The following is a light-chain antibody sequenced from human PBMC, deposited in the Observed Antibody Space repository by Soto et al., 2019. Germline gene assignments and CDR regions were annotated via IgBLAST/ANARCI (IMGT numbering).Light chain of an antibody. CDR2: EVS. J-gene: IGLJ3*02. Sequence: QSVLTQSPSASGSPGQSVTISCTGTSSDVGNYKYVSWYQQHPGKAPKLMIYEVSKRPSGVPDRFSGSKSGNTASLTVSGLQVVDEADYYCSSYAGSNLWVFGGGTKLTVL. V-gene: IGLV2-8*01. CDR1: SSDVGNYKY. CDR3: SSYAGSNLWV.